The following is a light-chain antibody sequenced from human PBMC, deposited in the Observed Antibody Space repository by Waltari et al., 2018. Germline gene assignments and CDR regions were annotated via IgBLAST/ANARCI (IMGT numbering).Light chain of an antibody. CDR2: DVS. CDR1: SSDVGGYNS. J-gene: IGLJ2*01. CDR3: SSQSSDNVVL. Sequence: QSALTRPASVSGSPGQSITISCTGTSSDVGGYNSVSWYQDHPGQAPKVIIYDVSDRPSGISERFSGSKSGNTASLTISGLQAEDEADYYCSSQSSDNVVLFGGGTKLTVL. V-gene: IGLV2-14*03.